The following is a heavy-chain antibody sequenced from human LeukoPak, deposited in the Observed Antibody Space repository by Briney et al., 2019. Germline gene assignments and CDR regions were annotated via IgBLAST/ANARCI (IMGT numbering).Heavy chain of an antibody. CDR3: ARDRSNVAAAGGWFDP. D-gene: IGHD6-13*01. Sequence: PGGSLRLSCAASGFTFSSYSMNWVRQAPGKGLEWVSSISGSSSYIYYADSVKGRFTISRDNAKNSLYLQMNSLRAEDTAVYYCARDRSNVAAAGGWFDPWGRGTLVTVSS. J-gene: IGHJ5*02. CDR2: ISGSSSYI. CDR1: GFTFSSYS. V-gene: IGHV3-21*01.